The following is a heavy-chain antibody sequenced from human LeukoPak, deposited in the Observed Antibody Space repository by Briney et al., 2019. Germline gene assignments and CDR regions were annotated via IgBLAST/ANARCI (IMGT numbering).Heavy chain of an antibody. V-gene: IGHV3-11*04. J-gene: IGHJ4*02. Sequence: GWSLRLSCAASGFTFSDYYMSWIRQAPGKGLEWVSYISSSGSTIYYADSVKGRFTISRDNAKNTLYLQMNSLRAEDTAVYYCAKGNYGDYSYYFDYWGQGTLVTVSS. D-gene: IGHD4-17*01. CDR3: AKGNYGDYSYYFDY. CDR2: ISSSGSTI. CDR1: GFTFSDYY.